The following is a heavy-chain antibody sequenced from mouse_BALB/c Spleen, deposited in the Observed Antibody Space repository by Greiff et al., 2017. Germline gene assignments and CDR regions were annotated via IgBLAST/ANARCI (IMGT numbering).Heavy chain of an antibody. Sequence: EVQLQQSGTVLARPGASVKMSCKASGYTFTSYWMHWVKQRPGQGLEWIGAIYPGNSDTSYNQKFKGKAKLTAVTSTSTAYMELSSLTNEDSAVYYCTRSLTEDAMDYWGQGTSVTVSS. D-gene: IGHD1-1*01. V-gene: IGHV1-5*01. CDR2: IYPGNSDT. CDR1: GYTFTSYW. CDR3: TRSLTEDAMDY. J-gene: IGHJ4*01.